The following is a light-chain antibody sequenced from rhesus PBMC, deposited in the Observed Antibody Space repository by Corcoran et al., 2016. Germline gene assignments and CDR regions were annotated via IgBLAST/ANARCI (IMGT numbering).Light chain of an antibody. CDR3: QQGNSNPPT. J-gene: IGKJ1*01. CDR1: QGISSY. CDR2: YEK. V-gene: IGKV1-32*02. Sequence: DIQMSQSPSSLSASVGDRVTITCRASQGISSYLNWYQQKPGKAPKLLIYYEKSLASGAPSRFSGSGSRTDFTLTISSLQPEDFATDYWQQGNSNPPTFGQGTKVEIK.